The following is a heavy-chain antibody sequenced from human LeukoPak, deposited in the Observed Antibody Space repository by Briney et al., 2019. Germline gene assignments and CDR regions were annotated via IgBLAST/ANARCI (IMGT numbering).Heavy chain of an antibody. D-gene: IGHD6-13*01. J-gene: IGHJ4*02. V-gene: IGHV3-23*01. CDR3: AKDRYSGLNTIDY. CDR1: GFTFSNYA. Sequence: GGSLRLSCAASGFTFSNYAMSWVRQAPGKGLEWVSAIGGSRGNTYYADSVKGRFTISRDNSKSTLYLQMNSLRAEDTAVYYCAKDRYSGLNTIDYWGQGTLVTVSS. CDR2: IGGSRGNT.